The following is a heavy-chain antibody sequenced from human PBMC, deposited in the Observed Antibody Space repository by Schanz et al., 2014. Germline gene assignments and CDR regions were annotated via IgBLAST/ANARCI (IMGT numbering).Heavy chain of an antibody. Sequence: QVQLVQSGAEAKKPGSSVKVSCKASGGTFTSDSMHWVRQAPGQGLEWMGRIIPILGIANYAQNFQGRVTITAHKSTSTADMELRSLRSDGTAVYYCARDRGHVEQLVLEWYYAMDVWGQGTTVAVSS. D-gene: IGHD6-6*01. CDR2: IIPILGIA. CDR3: ARDRGHVEQLVLEWYYAMDV. CDR1: GGTFTSDS. J-gene: IGHJ6*02. V-gene: IGHV1-69*04.